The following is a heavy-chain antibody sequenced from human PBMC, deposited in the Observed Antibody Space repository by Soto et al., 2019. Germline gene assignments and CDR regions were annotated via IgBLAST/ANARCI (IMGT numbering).Heavy chain of an antibody. D-gene: IGHD6-6*01. CDR3: ARYSSSWFDP. J-gene: IGHJ5*02. V-gene: IGHV3-33*01. CDR1: GFTFSTYG. CDR2: IWFDGSNK. Sequence: QVQLVESGGGVVQPGRSLRLSCAASGFTFSTYGMHWVRQAPGKGLEWVAIIWFDGSNKYYAASVKGRFTISRDNSKNTLYLQMNSLRAEDTAIYYCARYSSSWFDPWGQGTLVTVSS.